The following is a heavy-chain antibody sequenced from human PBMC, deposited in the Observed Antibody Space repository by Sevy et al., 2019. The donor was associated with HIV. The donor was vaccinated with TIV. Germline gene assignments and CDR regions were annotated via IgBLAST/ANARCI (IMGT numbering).Heavy chain of an antibody. D-gene: IGHD3-22*01. CDR1: GFTFSDYY. CDR2: ISSSGTTI. CDR3: ARARTYYYDSSGFQH. V-gene: IGHV3-11*01. Sequence: GGSLRLSCAASGFTFSDYYMSWIRQAPGKGLEWFPYISSSGTTIYNADSVKGRFTISRENAKNSLYLQMNSLRAEDTALYYCARARTYYYDSSGFQHWGQGTLVTVS. J-gene: IGHJ1*01.